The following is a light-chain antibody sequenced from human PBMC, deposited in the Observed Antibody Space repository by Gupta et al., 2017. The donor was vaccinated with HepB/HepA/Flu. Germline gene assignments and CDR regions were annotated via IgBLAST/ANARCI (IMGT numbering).Light chain of an antibody. Sequence: QSVLTQPPSVSGAPGQRVTISCTGSSSNIGAGYDVHWYQQLPGTAPKLLIYGNSNRPSGVPDRFAGSKSGTSAYLDITGLQAEDEADDYCQSYDSSLSGYVFGTGTKVTVL. CDR3: QSYDSSLSGYV. CDR2: GNS. CDR1: SSNIGAGYD. J-gene: IGLJ1*01. V-gene: IGLV1-40*01.